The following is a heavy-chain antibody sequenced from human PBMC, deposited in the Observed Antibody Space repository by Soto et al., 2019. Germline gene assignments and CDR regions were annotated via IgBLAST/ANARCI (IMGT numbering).Heavy chain of an antibody. D-gene: IGHD6-13*01. Sequence: QVQLVESGGGVVQPGRSLRLSCAASGFTFSSYAMHWVRQAPGKGLEWVAVISYDGSNKYYADSVKGRFTISRDNSKNTLYLQMNSLRAEDTAVYYCASGAAAGQFDYWGQGTLVTVSS. V-gene: IGHV3-30-3*01. J-gene: IGHJ4*02. CDR3: ASGAAAGQFDY. CDR2: ISYDGSNK. CDR1: GFTFSSYA.